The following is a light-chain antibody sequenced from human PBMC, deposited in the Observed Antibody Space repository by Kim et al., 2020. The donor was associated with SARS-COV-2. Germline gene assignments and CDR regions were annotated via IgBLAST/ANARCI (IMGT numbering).Light chain of an antibody. J-gene: IGLJ2*01. V-gene: IGLV1-51*01. Sequence: GQKVTTSCSGSTADTGNNIVTWYDQHPGTAPQLLIYDMEKRPSGLPDRFSGSTSGTAATLGITGLRPGDEADYYCGTWDSSLGAAVFGGGTRLTVL. CDR1: TADTGNNI. CDR2: DME. CDR3: GTWDSSLGAAV.